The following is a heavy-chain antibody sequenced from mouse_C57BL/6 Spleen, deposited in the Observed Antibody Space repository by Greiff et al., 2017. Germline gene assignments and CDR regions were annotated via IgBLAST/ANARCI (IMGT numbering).Heavy chain of an antibody. CDR3: ARGTMVVATPLWYFDV. Sequence: VQLKQSGAELVRPGSSVKMSCKTSGYTFTSYGINWVKQRPGQGLEWIGYIYIGNGYTEYNEKFKGKATLTSDTSSSTAYMQLSSLTSEDSAIYFCARGTMVVATPLWYFDVWGTGTTVTVSS. D-gene: IGHD1-1*01. CDR2: IYIGNGYT. CDR1: GYTFTSYG. J-gene: IGHJ1*03. V-gene: IGHV1-58*01.